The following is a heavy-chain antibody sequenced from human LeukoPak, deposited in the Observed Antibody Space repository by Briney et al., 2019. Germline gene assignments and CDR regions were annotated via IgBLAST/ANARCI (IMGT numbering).Heavy chain of an antibody. V-gene: IGHV3-53*01. CDR2: IYSGGST. Sequence: GGSLRLSCAASGFTVSSNYMSWVRQAPGKGLEWASVIYSGGSTYYADSVKGRFTISRDNSKNTLYLQMNSLRAEDTAVYYCARGVRGVISLDYWGQGTLVTVSS. J-gene: IGHJ4*02. D-gene: IGHD3-10*01. CDR3: ARGVRGVISLDY. CDR1: GFTVSSNY.